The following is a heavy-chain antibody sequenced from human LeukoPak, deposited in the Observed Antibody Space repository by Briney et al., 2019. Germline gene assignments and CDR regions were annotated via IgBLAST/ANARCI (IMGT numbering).Heavy chain of an antibody. J-gene: IGHJ6*02. CDR3: ARDEHSPHYHYAMGV. Sequence: PSETLSLTCTVSGGSISSSSWSWVRQDPGKRLEWIGFIWYSGDTDYNPSLRSRVTISVDTSKNQFSLKLNSVTAADTAVYYCARDEHSPHYHYAMGVWGQGITVTVSS. CDR2: IWYSGDT. CDR1: GGSISSSS. V-gene: IGHV4-59*01. D-gene: IGHD1/OR15-1a*01.